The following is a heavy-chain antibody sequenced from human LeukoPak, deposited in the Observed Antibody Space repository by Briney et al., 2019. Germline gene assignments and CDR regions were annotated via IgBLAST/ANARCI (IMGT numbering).Heavy chain of an antibody. J-gene: IGHJ6*02. Sequence: ASVKVSCKASGYTFTGYYMHWVRQAPGQGLEWMGWINPDSGGTHYAQKFQGRVTMTRDTSISTAYMELSRLRSDDTAVYHCARERILGPTPPYFYYGMDVWGQGTTVTVSS. V-gene: IGHV1-2*02. CDR1: GYTFTGYY. D-gene: IGHD1-26*01. CDR3: ARERILGPTPPYFYYGMDV. CDR2: INPDSGGT.